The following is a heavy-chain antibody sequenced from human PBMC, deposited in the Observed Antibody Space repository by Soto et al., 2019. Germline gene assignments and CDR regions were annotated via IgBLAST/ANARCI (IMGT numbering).Heavy chain of an antibody. CDR1: GGSISSRPYY. J-gene: IGHJ6*02. V-gene: IGHV4-31*03. CDR2: MYYSGTT. Sequence: QVQLQESGPGLVKPSQTLSLTCTVSGGSISSRPYYWSWIRQHPGKGLEWIGYMYYSGTTYYNPSIKSRVTISADTSKNQFSLNLSSVTAADTAVYFCARDSYPYYFEWQGRRKTYCDHGMDVWGRGTTVIVSS. D-gene: IGHD3-9*01. CDR3: ARDSYPYYFEWQGRRKTYCDHGMDV.